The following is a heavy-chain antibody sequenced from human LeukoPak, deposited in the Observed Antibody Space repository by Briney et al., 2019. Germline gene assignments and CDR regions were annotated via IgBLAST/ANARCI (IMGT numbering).Heavy chain of an antibody. J-gene: IGHJ5*02. D-gene: IGHD3-10*01. Sequence: SQTLSLTCAIPGDSVSSNSAAWNWIRQSPSRGLEWLGKTYYRSKWYNDYAVSVKSRITVNPDTSKNQFSLQLNSVTPEDTAAYYCAKSGDYRFDPWGQGTLVTVSS. CDR3: AKSGDYRFDP. CDR2: TYYRSKWYN. V-gene: IGHV6-1*01. CDR1: GDSVSSNSAA.